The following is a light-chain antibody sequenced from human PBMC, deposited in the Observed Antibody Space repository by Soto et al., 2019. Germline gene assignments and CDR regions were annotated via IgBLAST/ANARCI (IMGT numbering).Light chain of an antibody. J-gene: IGLJ2*01. Sequence: QSALTQPASVSGSPGQSISISCIGTSSDVGGYNYVSWYQQHPGKAPKLMIYEVSNRPSGVSNRFSGSKSGNTASLTISGLQAEDEADYYCSSYTSSGTLVVFGGGTKLTVL. V-gene: IGLV2-14*01. CDR2: EVS. CDR3: SSYTSSGTLVV. CDR1: SSDVGGYNY.